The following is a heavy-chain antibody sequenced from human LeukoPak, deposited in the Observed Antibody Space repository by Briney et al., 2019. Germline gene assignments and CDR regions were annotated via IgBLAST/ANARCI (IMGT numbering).Heavy chain of an antibody. V-gene: IGHV3-21*01. Sequence: GSLRLSCAVSGFTVSGNYMSWVRQAPGKGLEWVSSISSSSSSYIYYADSVKGRFTISRDNAKNSLYLQMNSLRAEDTAVYYCARDRSSYYYDSSGYSYLDYWGQGTLVTVSS. CDR2: ISSSSSSYI. CDR3: ARDRSSYYYDSSGYSYLDY. CDR1: GFTVSGNY. J-gene: IGHJ4*02. D-gene: IGHD3-22*01.